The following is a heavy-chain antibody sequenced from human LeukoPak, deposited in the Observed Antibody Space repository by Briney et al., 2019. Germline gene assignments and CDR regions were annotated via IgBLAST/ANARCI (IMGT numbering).Heavy chain of an antibody. D-gene: IGHD4-23*01. CDR1: GYSFTTRA. V-gene: IGHV7-4-1*02. J-gene: IGHJ4*02. CDR2: INTNTGYP. CDR3: GRELVAPNSGGMSRVHFDH. Sequence: ASVKVSCKASGYSFTTRALNWVRQAPGKGFEWMGWINTNTGYPTYAQGFRGRFVFFLVTSVDTAYLEIISLKANDTAVYYCGRELVAPNSGGMSRVHFDHLGQGTLVSVS.